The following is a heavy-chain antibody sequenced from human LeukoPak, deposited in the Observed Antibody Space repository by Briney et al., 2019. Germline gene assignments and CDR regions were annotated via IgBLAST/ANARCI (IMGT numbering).Heavy chain of an antibody. Sequence: SETLSLTCTASGGSINNSYWSWIRQPPGKGLEWIGYINYRGNTNYNPSLKSRVTISVDTSKNQFSLNLRSVTAADTAVYYCARVQSDSSAFYSHFDHWGQGTLVSVSS. V-gene: IGHV4-59*01. J-gene: IGHJ4*02. CDR1: GGSINNSY. CDR3: ARVQSDSSAFYSHFDH. CDR2: INYRGNT. D-gene: IGHD3-22*01.